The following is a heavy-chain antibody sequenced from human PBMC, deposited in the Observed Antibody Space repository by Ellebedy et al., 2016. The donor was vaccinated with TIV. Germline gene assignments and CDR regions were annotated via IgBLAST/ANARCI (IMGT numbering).Heavy chain of an antibody. CDR3: ARDSPTYYYGSGSPFFHYYYGMDV. D-gene: IGHD3-10*01. J-gene: IGHJ6*02. Sequence: GESLKISCAASGFTFSSYEMNWVRQAPGKGLEWVSYISSSGSTIYYADSVKGRFTISRDNAKNSLYLQMNSLRAEDTAVYYCARDSPTYYYGSGSPFFHYYYGMDVWGQGTTVTVSS. CDR1: GFTFSSYE. CDR2: ISSSGSTI. V-gene: IGHV3-48*03.